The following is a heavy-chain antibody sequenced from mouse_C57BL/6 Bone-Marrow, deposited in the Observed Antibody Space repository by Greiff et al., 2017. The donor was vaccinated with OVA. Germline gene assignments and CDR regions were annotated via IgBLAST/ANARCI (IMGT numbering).Heavy chain of an antibody. CDR2: IYPRSGNT. V-gene: IGHV1-81*01. CDR1: GYTFTSYG. J-gene: IGHJ2*01. Sequence: VQLQQSGAELARPGASVKLSCKASGYTFTSYGISWVKQRTGQGLEWIGEIYPRSGNTYYNEKFKGKATLTADKSSSTAYMELRSLTSEDSAVYFCARRTGTSWFAYWGQGTTLTVSS. CDR3: ARRTGTSWFAY. D-gene: IGHD4-1*01.